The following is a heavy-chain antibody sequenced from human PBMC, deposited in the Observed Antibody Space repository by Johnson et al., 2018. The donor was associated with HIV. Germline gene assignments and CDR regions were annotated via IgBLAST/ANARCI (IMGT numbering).Heavy chain of an antibody. CDR2: IKQDGSEK. J-gene: IGHJ3*02. CDR1: GFTFSSYW. CDR3: ATFGGGSFHAFDI. V-gene: IGHV3-7*05. D-gene: IGHD1-26*01. Sequence: VQLVESGGGLVQPGGSLRLSCAASGFTFSSYWMGWVRQAPGKGLEWVANIKQDGSEKYYVDSLKCRFTISRDNAKNSLYLQMNSLRAEDTAVYYCATFGGGSFHAFDIWGQGTMVTVSS.